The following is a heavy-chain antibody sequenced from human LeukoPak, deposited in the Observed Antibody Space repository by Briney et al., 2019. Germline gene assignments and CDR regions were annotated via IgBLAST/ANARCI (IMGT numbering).Heavy chain of an antibody. V-gene: IGHV4-59*08. D-gene: IGHD6-13*01. J-gene: IGHJ5*02. Sequence: SETLSLTCTVSGGSISSYYWSWIRQPPGKGLEWIGYIYYSGSTNYNPSLKSRVTISVDTSKNQFSLKLSSVTAADTAVYYCARHFSSSSWYGWFDPWGQGTLVTVSS. CDR2: IYYSGST. CDR1: GGSISSYY. CDR3: ARHFSSSSWYGWFDP.